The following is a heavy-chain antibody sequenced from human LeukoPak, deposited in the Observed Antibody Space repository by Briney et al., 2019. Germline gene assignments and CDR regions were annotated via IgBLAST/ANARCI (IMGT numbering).Heavy chain of an antibody. J-gene: IGHJ4*02. CDR2: ISSSSSYI. D-gene: IGHD3-22*01. CDR3: ARDLMDYYDSSGYYYDG. Sequence: PGGSLRLSCAASGFTFSSYSMSWVRQAPGKGLEWVSSISSSSSYIYYADSVKGRFTISRDNAKNSLYLQMNSLRAEDTAVYYCARDLMDYYDSSGYYYDGWGQGTLVTVSS. V-gene: IGHV3-21*01. CDR1: GFTFSSYS.